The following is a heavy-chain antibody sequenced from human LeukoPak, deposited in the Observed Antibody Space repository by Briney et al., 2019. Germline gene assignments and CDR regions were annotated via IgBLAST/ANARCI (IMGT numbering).Heavy chain of an antibody. V-gene: IGHV3-21*01. CDR3: ARDLGWGPFLPGRCDY. CDR1: GFTFSSYS. D-gene: IGHD2/OR15-2a*01. CDR2: ISSSSSYI. Sequence: GGSLRLSCAASGFTFSSYSMNWVRQAPGKGLEWVSSISSSSSYIYYADSVKGRFTISRDNAKNSLYLQMNSLRAEDTAVYYCARDLGWGPFLPGRCDYWGQGPLVTVSS. J-gene: IGHJ4*02.